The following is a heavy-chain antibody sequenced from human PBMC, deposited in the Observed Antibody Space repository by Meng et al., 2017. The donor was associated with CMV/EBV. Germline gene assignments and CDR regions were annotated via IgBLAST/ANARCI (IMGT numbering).Heavy chain of an antibody. CDR3: ARERLLRWGGAFDI. V-gene: IGHV3-30-3*01. J-gene: IGHJ3*02. CDR1: GFTFSSYA. CDR2: ISYDGSNK. Sequence: GESLKISCAASGFTFSSYAMHWVRQAPGKGLEWVADISYDGSNKYYADSVKGRFTISRDNSKNTLYLQMNSLRAEDTAVYYCARERLLRWGGAFDIWGQGTMVTVSS. D-gene: IGHD2-21*01.